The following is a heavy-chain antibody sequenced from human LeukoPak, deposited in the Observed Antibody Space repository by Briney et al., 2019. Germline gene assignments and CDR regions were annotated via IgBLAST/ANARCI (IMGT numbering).Heavy chain of an antibody. CDR1: GYTFTNYY. CDR2: INPHSGGT. J-gene: IGHJ3*02. D-gene: IGHD6-19*01. Sequence: ASVKVSCKASGYTFTNYYMHWVRQAPGQGLEWMGWINPHSGGTKYAQKFQGRATMTRDTSISTAYMELSRLRSDDTAVYYCARAVSGWHDAFDIWGQGTMVTVSS. V-gene: IGHV1-2*02. CDR3: ARAVSGWHDAFDI.